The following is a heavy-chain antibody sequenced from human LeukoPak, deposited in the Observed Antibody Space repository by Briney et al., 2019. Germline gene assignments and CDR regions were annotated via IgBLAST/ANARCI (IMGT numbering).Heavy chain of an antibody. CDR1: GFTFSSYA. CDR3: AREGLYCSGGSCYFDY. J-gene: IGHJ4*02. Sequence: GGSLRLSCAASGFTFSSYAMHWVRQAPGKGLEWVAVISYDGSNKYYADSVKGRFTISRDNSKNTLYLQMNSLRAEDTAVYYCAREGLYCSGGSCYFDYWGQGTLVTVFS. D-gene: IGHD2-15*01. CDR2: ISYDGSNK. V-gene: IGHV3-30-3*01.